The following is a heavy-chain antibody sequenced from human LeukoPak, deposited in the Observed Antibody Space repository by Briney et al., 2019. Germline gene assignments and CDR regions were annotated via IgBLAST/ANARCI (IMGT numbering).Heavy chain of an antibody. Sequence: GASVKVSCKVSGYTLTELSMHWVRQAPGKGREWMGGFDPEDGETIYAQTFQGRVTMTEDTSTDTAYMELSSLKSEDTAVYYCATGSPSSSWSSGWFPFDYWGQGTLVTVSS. V-gene: IGHV1-24*01. J-gene: IGHJ4*02. CDR1: GYTLTELS. CDR3: ATGSPSSSWSSGWFPFDY. CDR2: FDPEDGET. D-gene: IGHD6-19*01.